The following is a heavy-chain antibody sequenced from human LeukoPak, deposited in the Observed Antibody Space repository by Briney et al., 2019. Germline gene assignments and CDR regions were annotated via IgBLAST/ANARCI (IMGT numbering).Heavy chain of an antibody. CDR1: GYSFTGYY. Sequence: ASVKVSCKASGYSFTGYYMHWVRQAPGQGLEWMGWINPNSGGTNYAQKFQGTVTMTRDTYISTAYMEVSRLGSDDTAVYYCARSRDTAMDAFDYWGQGTLVTVSS. V-gene: IGHV1-2*02. CDR2: INPNSGGT. J-gene: IGHJ4*02. CDR3: ARSRDTAMDAFDY. D-gene: IGHD5-18*01.